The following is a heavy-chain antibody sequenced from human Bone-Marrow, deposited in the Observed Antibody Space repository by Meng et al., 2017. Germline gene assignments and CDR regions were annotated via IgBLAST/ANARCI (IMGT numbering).Heavy chain of an antibody. CDR2: ISAYNGNT. Sequence: ASVKVSCKASGYTFTSYGISWGRQAPGQGREGMGWISAYNGNTNYAQKLQGRVTMTTDTSTSTAYMELRSLRSDDTAVYYCARESSSSWYFFPGLVRWFDPWGQGTLVTVSS. V-gene: IGHV1-18*01. CDR3: ARESSSSWYFFPGLVRWFDP. CDR1: GYTFTSYG. D-gene: IGHD6-13*01. J-gene: IGHJ5*02.